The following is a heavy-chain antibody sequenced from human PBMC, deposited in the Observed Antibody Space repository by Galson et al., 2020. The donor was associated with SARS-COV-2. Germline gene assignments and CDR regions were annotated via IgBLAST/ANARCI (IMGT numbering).Heavy chain of an antibody. D-gene: IGHD2-15*01. CDR2: ISYDGSNK. CDR1: GFTFSSYG. J-gene: IGHJ4*02. V-gene: IGHV3-30*18. Sequence: GESLKISCAASGFTFSSYGMHWVRQAPGKGLEWVAVISYDGSNKYYADSVKGRFTISRDNSKNTLYLQMNSLRAEDTAVYYCAKEGRGRLIVVVVAATYFDYWGQGTLVTVSS. CDR3: AKEGRGRLIVVVVAATYFDY.